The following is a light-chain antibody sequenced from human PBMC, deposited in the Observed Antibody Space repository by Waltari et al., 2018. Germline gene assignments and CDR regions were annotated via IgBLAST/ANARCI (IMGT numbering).Light chain of an antibody. J-gene: IGKJ1*01. CDR3: QQYNFDPWT. Sequence: DIRMTQSPSSVSASAGDNVTITCRAIQTVHAWLAWYQQKPGRAPKFLIHKASSLETGVPSRFRGSGSGTEFTLTISGLQVEDFATYYCQQYNFDPWTFGQGTKVE. V-gene: IGKV1-5*03. CDR2: KAS. CDR1: QTVHAW.